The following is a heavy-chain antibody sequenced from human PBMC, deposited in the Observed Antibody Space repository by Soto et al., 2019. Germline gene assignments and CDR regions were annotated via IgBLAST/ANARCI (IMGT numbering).Heavy chain of an antibody. D-gene: IGHD2-2*01. Sequence: PGESLRISCKGSGYSFTSYWISWVRQMPGKGLEWMGRIDPSDSYTNYSPSFQGHVTISADKSISTAYLQWSSLKASDTAMYYCARLVVVPAAKGDYYYYGMDVWGQGTTVTVSS. CDR1: GYSFTSYW. V-gene: IGHV5-10-1*01. CDR2: IDPSDSYT. CDR3: ARLVVVPAAKGDYYYYGMDV. J-gene: IGHJ6*02.